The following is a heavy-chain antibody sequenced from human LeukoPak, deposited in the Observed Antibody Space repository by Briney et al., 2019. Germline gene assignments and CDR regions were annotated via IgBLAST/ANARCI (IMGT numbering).Heavy chain of an antibody. D-gene: IGHD3-3*01. V-gene: IGHV4-34*01. J-gene: IGHJ5*02. CDR3: ARERVLRFLES. CDR1: GGSFSGYY. Sequence: PSETLSLTCAVYGGSFSGYYWSWIRQPPGKGLEWIGEINHSGSTNYNPSLKSRVTISVDTSKNQFSLKLSSVTAADTAVYYCARERVLRFLESWGQGTLVTVSS. CDR2: INHSGST.